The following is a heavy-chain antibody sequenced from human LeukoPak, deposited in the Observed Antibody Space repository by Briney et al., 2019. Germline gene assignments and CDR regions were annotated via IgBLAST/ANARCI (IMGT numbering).Heavy chain of an antibody. CDR1: GYTFTSYY. V-gene: IGHV1-46*01. D-gene: IGHD3-3*01. CDR2: INPSGGST. Sequence: GASVKVSCKASGYTFTSYYMHWVRQAPGQGLEWMGIINPSGGSTSYAQKFQGRVTMTRDTSTGTVYMELSSLRSEDTAVYYCATSKKARFWSGYHYYYYGMDVWGQGTTVTVSS. CDR3: ATSKKARFWSGYHYYYYGMDV. J-gene: IGHJ6*02.